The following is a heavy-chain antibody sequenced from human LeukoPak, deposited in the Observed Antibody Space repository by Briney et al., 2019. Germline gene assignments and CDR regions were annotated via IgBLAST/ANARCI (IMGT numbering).Heavy chain of an antibody. J-gene: IGHJ4*02. D-gene: IGHD3-10*01. V-gene: IGHV1-69*06. CDR1: GGTFSSYA. CDR2: IIPIFGTA. Sequence: ASVKVSCKASGGTFSSYAISWVRQAPGQGLEWMEGIIPIFGTANYAQKFQGRVTITADKSTSTAYMELSSLRSEDTAVYYCARKAGSGSYYDYWGQGTLATVSS. CDR3: ARKAGSGSYYDY.